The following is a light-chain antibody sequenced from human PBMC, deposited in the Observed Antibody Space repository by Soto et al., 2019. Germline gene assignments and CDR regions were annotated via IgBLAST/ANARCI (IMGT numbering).Light chain of an antibody. CDR1: QSVLYSSNNKNY. V-gene: IGKV4-1*01. Sequence: DIVMTQAPDSLAVSLGERATINCKSSQSVLYSSNNKNYLAWYQQKPGQPPKLLIYWASTRETGVPDRFSGSGSVTDFTLTISSLQAEDVAVSYCQQYYSTPPTFGQGTKVDIK. J-gene: IGKJ1*01. CDR3: QQYYSTPPT. CDR2: WAS.